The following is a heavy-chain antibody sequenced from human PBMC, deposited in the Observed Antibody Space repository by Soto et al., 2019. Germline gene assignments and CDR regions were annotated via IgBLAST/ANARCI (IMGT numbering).Heavy chain of an antibody. CDR3: ARDRTGWGLQLWLPYYFDY. CDR1: GFTFSSYW. V-gene: IGHV3-74*01. J-gene: IGHJ4*02. D-gene: IGHD5-18*01. Sequence: GGSLRLSCAASGFTFSSYWMHWVRQAPGKGLVWVSRINSDGSSTSYADSVKGRFTISRDNAKNTLYLQMNSLRAEDTAVYYCARDRTGWGLQLWLPYYFDYWGQGTLVTVSS. CDR2: INSDGSST.